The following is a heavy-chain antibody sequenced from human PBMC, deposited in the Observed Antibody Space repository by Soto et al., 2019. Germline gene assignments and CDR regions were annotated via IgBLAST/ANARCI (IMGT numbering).Heavy chain of an antibody. V-gene: IGHV1-69*01. J-gene: IGHJ6*02. CDR1: GGTFSSYA. CDR2: IIPIFGTA. CDR3: ARGEGVYAVTPKYGMDV. Sequence: QVQLVQSGAEVNKPGSSVKVSCKASGGTFSSYAISWVRQAPGQGLEWMGGIIPIFGTANYAQKFQGRVTITAAETTSTADMELSSLRSEDTAVYYCARGEGVYAVTPKYGMDVWGQGTTVTVSS. D-gene: IGHD4-17*01.